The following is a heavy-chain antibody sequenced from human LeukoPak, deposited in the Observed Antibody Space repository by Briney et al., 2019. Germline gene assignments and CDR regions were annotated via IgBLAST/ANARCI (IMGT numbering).Heavy chain of an antibody. Sequence: SETLSLTCTVSGGSISSTNWWSWVRPPPGQGLEWIGEISLAGQTNYNPSLNGRVTMSLDKSSNQLSLHLTSVTAADTATYFCSRESGPFCPFGYWGQGTLVIVSS. CDR1: GGSISSTNW. CDR3: SRESGPFCPFGY. J-gene: IGHJ4*02. CDR2: ISLAGQT. D-gene: IGHD1-26*01. V-gene: IGHV4-4*02.